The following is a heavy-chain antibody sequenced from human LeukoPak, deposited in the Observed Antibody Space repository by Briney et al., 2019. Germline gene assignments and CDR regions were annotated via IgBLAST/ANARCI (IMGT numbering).Heavy chain of an antibody. D-gene: IGHD3-10*01. CDR1: GGSISSSSYY. V-gene: IGHV4-39*07. CDR2: IYYSGST. J-gene: IGHJ4*01. CDR3: RCSGVRGVITQYYFDH. Sequence: SETLSLTCTVSGGSISSSSYYWGWIRQPPGKGLEWIGSIYYSGSTYYNPSLKSRVTISVDTSTNQFSLKLSSVTAADTALYYCRCSGVRGVITQYYFDHWGQGTLVTVSS.